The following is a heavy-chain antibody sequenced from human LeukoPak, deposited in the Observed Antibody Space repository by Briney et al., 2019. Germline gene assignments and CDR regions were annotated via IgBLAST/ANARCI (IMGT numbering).Heavy chain of an antibody. CDR3: ARVRKGYSSSWGAFDY. V-gene: IGHV3-48*03. CDR1: GFTFSSYE. D-gene: IGHD6-13*01. Sequence: QSGGSLRLSCATSGFTFSSYEMNWVRQAPGKGLEWVSYISSSGSGIYYADSVKGRFTISRDNAKNSLHLQMNSLRAEDTAVYYCARVRKGYSSSWGAFDYWGQGTLVTVSS. J-gene: IGHJ4*02. CDR2: ISSSGSGI.